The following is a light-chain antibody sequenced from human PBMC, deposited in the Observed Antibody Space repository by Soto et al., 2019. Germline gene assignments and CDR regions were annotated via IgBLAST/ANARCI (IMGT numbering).Light chain of an antibody. CDR1: SSDVGGYNH. J-gene: IGLJ1*01. CDR3: FSFTTTSTHV. CDR2: EVT. V-gene: IGLV2-14*01. Sequence: QSVLAQPASVSGSPGQSITISCTGTSSDVGGYNHVSWYQIHPGKAPKLIIYEVTSRPSGVSYRFSGSKSGNSASLTISGLQAEDEADYFCFSFTTTSTHVFGTGTKVTVL.